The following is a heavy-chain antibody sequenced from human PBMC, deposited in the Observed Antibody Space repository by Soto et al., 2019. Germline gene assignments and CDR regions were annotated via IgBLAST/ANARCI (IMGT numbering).Heavy chain of an antibody. CDR1: GYSFTDYY. J-gene: IGHJ6*02. D-gene: IGHD1-1*01. Sequence: GASVKVSCKASGYSFTDYYMHWVRQAPGQGLEWMGWINPYRGATNYAEKFQGRVTMTRDTSISTAYMELSRLRSDDTAVYWCAREHVRPRTGAMDVWGQRTTVTVSS. CDR3: AREHVRPRTGAMDV. V-gene: IGHV1-2*02. CDR2: INPYRGAT.